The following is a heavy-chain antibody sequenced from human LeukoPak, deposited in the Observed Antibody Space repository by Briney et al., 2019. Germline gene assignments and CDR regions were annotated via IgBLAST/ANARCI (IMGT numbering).Heavy chain of an antibody. D-gene: IGHD3-10*01. V-gene: IGHV3-21*01. CDR1: GVTFSSYS. J-gene: IGHJ6*03. Sequence: AGSLSLSCAASGVTFSSYSMNWIRQPPGKGLERVSSISSSSSYIYYADSVNSRFTISRDDAKNTQYLHMNSLRAEDTAADYCARGPGRGVFYYYMVVGGKGTTVTV. CDR2: ISSSSSYI. CDR3: ARGPGRGVFYYYMVV.